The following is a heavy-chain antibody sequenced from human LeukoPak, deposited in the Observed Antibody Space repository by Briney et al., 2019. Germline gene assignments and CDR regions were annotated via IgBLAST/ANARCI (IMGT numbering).Heavy chain of an antibody. Sequence: SVKVSCXASGGTFSSYAISWVRQARGQGLEWMGRIIPIFGTANYAQKFQDRVTITTDESTSTAYMELSSLRSEDTAVYYCASTGVSCSGGSCYSGDYYYYYMDVWGKGTTVTVSS. CDR2: IIPIFGTA. V-gene: IGHV1-69*05. J-gene: IGHJ6*03. CDR1: GGTFSSYA. CDR3: ASTGVSCSGGSCYSGDYYYYYMDV. D-gene: IGHD2-15*01.